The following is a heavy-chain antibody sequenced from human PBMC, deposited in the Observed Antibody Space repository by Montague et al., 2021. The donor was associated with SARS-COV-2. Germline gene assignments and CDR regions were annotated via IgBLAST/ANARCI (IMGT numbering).Heavy chain of an antibody. Sequence: GTLSLTCAVSDGSISSPNWWNWVRQPPGKGLEWIGEIYYAGNTNYNPSLKSRVTIFIDKSKNHFSLQLSSVTAADTAVYYCARGGTYHYGMDVWGQGTTVAVSS. CDR2: IYYAGNT. CDR3: ARGGTYHYGMDV. D-gene: IGHD3-16*01. V-gene: IGHV4-4*02. CDR1: DGSISSPNW. J-gene: IGHJ6*02.